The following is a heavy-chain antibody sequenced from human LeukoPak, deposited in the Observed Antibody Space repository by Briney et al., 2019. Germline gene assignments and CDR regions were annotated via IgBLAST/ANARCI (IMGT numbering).Heavy chain of an antibody. Sequence: GGSLRLSCAASGLTVSSNYMSWVRQAPGKGLEWVSVIYSGGSTYYADSVKGRFTISRDNSKNTLYLQMNSLRAEDTAVYYCARVAPEYSSGWYDYWGQGTLVTVSS. V-gene: IGHV3-53*01. D-gene: IGHD6-19*01. J-gene: IGHJ4*02. CDR3: ARVAPEYSSGWYDY. CDR1: GLTVSSNY. CDR2: IYSGGST.